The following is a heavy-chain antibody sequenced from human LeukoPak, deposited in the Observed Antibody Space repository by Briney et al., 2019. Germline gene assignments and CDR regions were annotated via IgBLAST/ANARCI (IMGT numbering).Heavy chain of an antibody. CDR3: AKPSWWGDYGVGFDY. CDR1: GLTFNNYA. Sequence: GGSLRLSCAASGLTFNNYAISWVRQAPGKGLEWVSAISNSGDSTYYADSVKGRFTISRDNSKNTLYLQMNSLRAEDTAVYYCAKPSWWGDYGVGFDYWGQGTLVTVSS. CDR2: ISNSGDST. J-gene: IGHJ4*02. D-gene: IGHD4/OR15-4a*01. V-gene: IGHV3-23*01.